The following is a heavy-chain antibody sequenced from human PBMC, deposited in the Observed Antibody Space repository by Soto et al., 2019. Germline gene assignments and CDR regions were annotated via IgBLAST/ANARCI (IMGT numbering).Heavy chain of an antibody. CDR2: IDPSDSYT. Sequence: PXESLKSSCKGSGYSFTSYWISWVRQMPGKGLEWMGRIDPSDSYTNYSPSFQGHVTISADKSISTAYLQWSSLKASDTAMYYCARGAFNYYYGMDVWNQGTTVTVSS. CDR3: ARGAFNYYYGMDV. J-gene: IGHJ6*02. V-gene: IGHV5-10-1*01. CDR1: GYSFTSYW.